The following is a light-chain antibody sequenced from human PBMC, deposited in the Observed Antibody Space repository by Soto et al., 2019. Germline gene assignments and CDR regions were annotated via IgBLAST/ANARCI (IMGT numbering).Light chain of an antibody. CDR2: AAS. V-gene: IGKV1-39*01. CDR1: QSLSSY. CDR3: QQRYSTPPT. Sequence: DIQMTQSTSSLSASVGDRVPITCRARQSLSSYLHWYQQKPRKAPKLLIYAASSLQSGGPSRFSGSGSGTDCALTISSLQPEDFATYYCQQRYSTPPTFGGGTTGEIK. J-gene: IGKJ4*01.